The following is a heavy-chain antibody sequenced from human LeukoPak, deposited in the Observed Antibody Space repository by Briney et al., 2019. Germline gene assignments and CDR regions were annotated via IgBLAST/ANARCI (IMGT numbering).Heavy chain of an antibody. CDR2: ISGSGGST. Sequence: GGSLRLSCAASGFTFSSYGMSWVRQAPGKGLEWVSAISGSGGSTYYADSVKGRFTISRDNSKDTLYLQMNSLRAEDTAVYYCARDLMISAGPLGAQVFGILDYWGQGTLVTVSS. D-gene: IGHD3-16*01. V-gene: IGHV3-23*01. J-gene: IGHJ4*02. CDR3: ARDLMISAGPLGAQVFGILDY. CDR1: GFTFSSYG.